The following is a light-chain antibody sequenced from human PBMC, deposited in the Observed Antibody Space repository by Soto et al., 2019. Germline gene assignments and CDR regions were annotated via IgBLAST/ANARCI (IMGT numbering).Light chain of an antibody. CDR2: GAS. Sequence: EIVMTQSPATLSVSPGERATLSCGASQSVRSYLAWYQQKPGQAPRLLIHGASTRAPGIPARFSGSGSGTDFTLTISSLQPEDTATYYCHQYFNPRTFGGGTKVEV. CDR1: QSVRSY. V-gene: IGKV3-15*01. CDR3: HQYFNPRT. J-gene: IGKJ4*01.